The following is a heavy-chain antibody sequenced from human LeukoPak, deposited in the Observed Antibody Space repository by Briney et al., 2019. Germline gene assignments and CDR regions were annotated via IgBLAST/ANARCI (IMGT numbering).Heavy chain of an antibody. J-gene: IGHJ4*02. CDR1: GFTFSSYA. V-gene: IGHV3-23*01. CDR3: AKDLHWGLDY. D-gene: IGHD3-16*01. Sequence: GGSLRLSCAASGFTFSSYAMSWVRQAPGKGLEWLSAIDGNGAKTFYADSGKGRFTISRDNSKNTLYLQMNSLRGEDTALYYCAKDLHWGLDYWGQGALVTVSS. CDR2: IDGNGAKT.